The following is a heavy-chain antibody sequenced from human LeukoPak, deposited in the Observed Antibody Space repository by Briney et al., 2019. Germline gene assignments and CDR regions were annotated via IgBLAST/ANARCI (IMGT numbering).Heavy chain of an antibody. V-gene: IGHV3-53*01. Sequence: PGGSLRLSCAASGFTFRNYGMHWVRQAPGKGLEWVSIIYSGGSTSYADSVKGRFTISRDNSKNTLYLQMNSLRAEDTAVYYCARDVVGATYFDWGQGTLVTVSS. CDR2: IYSGGST. J-gene: IGHJ4*02. CDR3: ARDVVGATYFD. D-gene: IGHD1-26*01. CDR1: GFTFRNYG.